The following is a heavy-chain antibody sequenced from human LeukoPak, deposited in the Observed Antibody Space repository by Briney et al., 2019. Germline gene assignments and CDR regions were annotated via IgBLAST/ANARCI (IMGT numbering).Heavy chain of an antibody. CDR1: GFTFSNYW. J-gene: IGHJ5*02. CDR3: AILNHPAP. Sequence: PGGSLRLSCAASGFTFSNYWAHWARQAPEKGLVWVSRISGDESTTTYADSVKGRFTISRDNPRNTLSLQMNSLRAEDTAVYYCAILNHPAPWGQGTLVTVSS. CDR2: ISGDESTT. D-gene: IGHD1-14*01. V-gene: IGHV3-74*01.